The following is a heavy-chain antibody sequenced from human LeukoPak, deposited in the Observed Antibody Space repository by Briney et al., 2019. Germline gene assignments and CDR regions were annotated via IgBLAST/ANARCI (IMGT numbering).Heavy chain of an antibody. CDR1: GFTFDDYA. CDR2: ISWNSGSI. CDR3: AKVDASSGYSPHDAFDI. D-gene: IGHD3-22*01. Sequence: PGGSLRLSCAASGFTFDDYAMHWVRQAPGKGLEWVSGISWNSGSIGYADSVKGRFTISRDNAKNSLYLQMNSLRAEDTALYYCAKVDASSGYSPHDAFDIWGQGTMVTVSS. J-gene: IGHJ3*02. V-gene: IGHV3-9*01.